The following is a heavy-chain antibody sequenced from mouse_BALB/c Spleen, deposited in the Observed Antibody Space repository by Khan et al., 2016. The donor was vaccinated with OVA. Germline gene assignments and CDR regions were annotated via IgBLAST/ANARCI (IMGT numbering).Heavy chain of an antibody. CDR1: GYTFTDYY. CDR3: TRDGPFYGNYGTWFAY. Sequence: QIQLQQSGAELARPGASVKLSCKASGYTFTDYYINWVKQRTGQGLEWIGEISPGSGDTYYNERFKGKATLTADKSSSTAYMQLSSLTSEDSAVYYCTRDGPFYGNYGTWFAYWGQGTLVTVSA. J-gene: IGHJ3*01. CDR2: ISPGSGDT. V-gene: IGHV1-77*01. D-gene: IGHD2-10*01.